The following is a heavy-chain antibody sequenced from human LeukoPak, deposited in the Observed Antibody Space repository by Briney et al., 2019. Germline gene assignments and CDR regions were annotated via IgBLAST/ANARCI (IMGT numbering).Heavy chain of an antibody. V-gene: IGHV4-59*01. Sequence: SETLSLTCTVSGGSISSYYWSWIRQPPGKGLEWIGYIYYSGSTNYNPSLKSRVTISVDTSKNQFSLKLSSVTAADTAVYYCARGRTGSYYAADYWGQGTLVTVSS. J-gene: IGHJ4*02. CDR1: GGSISSYY. D-gene: IGHD1-26*01. CDR3: ARGRTGSYYAADY. CDR2: IYYSGST.